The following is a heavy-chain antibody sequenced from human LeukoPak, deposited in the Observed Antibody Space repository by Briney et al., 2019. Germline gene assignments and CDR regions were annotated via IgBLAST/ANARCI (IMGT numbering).Heavy chain of an antibody. J-gene: IGHJ5*02. CDR3: AKDHGSYGDYVQDGSA. D-gene: IGHD4-17*01. Sequence: GGSLRLSCAASGFTFSSYGMHWVRQAPGKGLEWVAVISYDGSNKYYADSVKGGFTISRDNSKNTLYLQMNSLRAEDTAVYYCAKDHGSYGDYVQDGSAWGQGTLVTVSS. V-gene: IGHV3-30*18. CDR2: ISYDGSNK. CDR1: GFTFSSYG.